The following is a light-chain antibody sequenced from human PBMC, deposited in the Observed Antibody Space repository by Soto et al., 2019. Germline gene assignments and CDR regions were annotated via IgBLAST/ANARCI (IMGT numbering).Light chain of an antibody. J-gene: IGKJ3*01. CDR1: ENISHY. Sequence: DIQMTQSPSPLSASVGDRVTITCRASENISHYLNWYQQTPGKAPKLLIYVASRLQSGVPSRFSGSGYGTHLTLTINSLQPEDFSTYYCQQSYSTVLTFGPGTKVDV. CDR3: QQSYSTVLT. CDR2: VAS. V-gene: IGKV1-39*01.